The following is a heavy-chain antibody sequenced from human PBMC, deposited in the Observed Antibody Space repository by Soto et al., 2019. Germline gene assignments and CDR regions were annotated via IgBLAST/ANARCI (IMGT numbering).Heavy chain of an antibody. Sequence: QVQLQESGPGLVKPSETLSLTCTVSGGSVSSYYWSWIRQPPGKGLEWIGYIYYTGSTNYNPSLKXXVXIXXDTSKNQFSLNLSSVTAADTAVYYCARWLGYPEDYWGQGTLVTVSS. J-gene: IGHJ4*02. D-gene: IGHD5-12*01. CDR2: IYYTGST. V-gene: IGHV4-59*02. CDR1: GGSVSSYY. CDR3: ARWLGYPEDY.